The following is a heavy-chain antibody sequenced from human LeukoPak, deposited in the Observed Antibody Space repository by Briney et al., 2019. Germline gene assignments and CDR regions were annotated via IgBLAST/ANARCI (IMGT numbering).Heavy chain of an antibody. J-gene: IGHJ4*02. Sequence: PSETLSLTCTVSGGSISTYYRSWIRQPPGKGLEWIGYISYSGSTNYNPSLKSRVTISLDTSKNQFALKLSSVTAADTAVYYCARSIIGTRSKFDYWGQGTLVTVSS. CDR2: ISYSGST. V-gene: IGHV4-59*08. D-gene: IGHD1/OR15-1a*01. CDR1: GGSISTYY. CDR3: ARSIIGTRSKFDY.